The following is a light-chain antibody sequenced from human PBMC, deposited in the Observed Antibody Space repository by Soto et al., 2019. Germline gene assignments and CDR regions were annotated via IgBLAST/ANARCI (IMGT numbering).Light chain of an antibody. J-gene: IGKJ4*01. CDR2: AAS. V-gene: IGKV1-27*01. CDR3: QKYDGAPLT. Sequence: DIQMTQSPSSLSASVGERVTITCRAGQDINIYLAWYQQKPGKVPKLLISAASTLQSGVPSRFSGSGSGTAFTLTISSLQPEDVATYYCQKYDGAPLTFGGGTKVEIK. CDR1: QDINIY.